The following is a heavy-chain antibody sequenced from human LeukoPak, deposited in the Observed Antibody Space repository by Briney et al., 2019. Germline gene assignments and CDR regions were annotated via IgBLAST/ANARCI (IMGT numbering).Heavy chain of an antibody. CDR2: MNPNSGNT. D-gene: IGHD1-26*01. V-gene: IGHV1-8*03. CDR1: GYTFTSYD. CDR3: ARRRVGAHFDS. J-gene: IGHJ4*02. Sequence: RASVKVSCKASGYTFTSYDINWVRQATGQGLEWMGWMNPNSGNTDYALKFQGRVTITRNTSISTAYMELSSLRSQDTAVYYCARRRVGAHFDSWGQGTLVTVSS.